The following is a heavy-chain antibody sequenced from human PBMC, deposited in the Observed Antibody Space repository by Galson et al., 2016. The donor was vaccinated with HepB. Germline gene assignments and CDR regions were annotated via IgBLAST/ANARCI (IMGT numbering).Heavy chain of an antibody. Sequence: SLRLSCAASGFTFSTYALSWVRQAPGKGLEWVSTSSYSGNTYYADSVKGWFTISRDNSKNTLSLQMNSLRAEDTAVYYCARLYWGLRAFDIWGQGTMVTVSS. D-gene: IGHD2-8*02. CDR2: SSYSGNT. J-gene: IGHJ3*02. V-gene: IGHV3-23*01. CDR1: GFTFSTYA. CDR3: ARLYWGLRAFDI.